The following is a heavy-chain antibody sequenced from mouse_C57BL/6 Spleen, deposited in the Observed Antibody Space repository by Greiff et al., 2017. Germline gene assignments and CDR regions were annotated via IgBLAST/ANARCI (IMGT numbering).Heavy chain of an antibody. CDR1: GFTFSSYA. V-gene: IGHV5-4*01. D-gene: IGHD2-4*01. CDR2: ISDGGSYT. CDR3: TRNYDYFDY. J-gene: IGHJ4*01. Sequence: EVQLQQSGGGLVKPGGSLKLSCAASGFTFSSYAMSWVRQTPEKRLEWVATISDGGSYTYYPDNVKGRFTISRDNAKNNLYLQMSHLKSEDTAMYYCTRNYDYFDYWGQGTSVTVSS.